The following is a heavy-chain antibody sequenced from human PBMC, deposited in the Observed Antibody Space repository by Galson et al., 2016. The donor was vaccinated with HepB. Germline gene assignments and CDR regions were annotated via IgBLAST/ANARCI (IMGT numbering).Heavy chain of an antibody. D-gene: IGHD2-21*01. CDR2: ISGSGEST. J-gene: IGHJ4*02. CDR3: AKDRSVVVIPYFDS. Sequence: SLRLSCAASGFNFDNYAMGWVRQAPGKGLEWVSSISGSGESTFYTDSVRGLFTVSRDKSKNTLYLHMIGLRAEDTALYYCAKDRSVVVIPYFDSWGQGTLVSVSS. V-gene: IGHV3-23*01. CDR1: GFNFDNYA.